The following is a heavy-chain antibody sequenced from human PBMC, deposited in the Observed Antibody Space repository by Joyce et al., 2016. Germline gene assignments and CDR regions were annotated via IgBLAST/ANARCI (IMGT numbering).Heavy chain of an antibody. V-gene: IGHV3-23*01. Sequence: EVQLLDSGGGLVQPGGSLRLSCAASGLTFSGYDMNWVRRARGKRFEGGSSVSASGSSTFYANSVKGRFTISRDNPKNTLSLQMNSLRADDTALYYCAGGTRYPEYWGQGILVTVSS. CDR3: AGGTRYPEY. CDR1: GLTFSGYD. CDR2: VSASGSST. J-gene: IGHJ4*02. D-gene: IGHD3-16*02.